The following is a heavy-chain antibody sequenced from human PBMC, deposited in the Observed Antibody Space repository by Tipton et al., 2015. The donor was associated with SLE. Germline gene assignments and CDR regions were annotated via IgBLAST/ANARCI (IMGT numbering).Heavy chain of an antibody. V-gene: IGHV3-21*01. Sequence: GSLRLSCEASGFTFSAYAMSWVRQAPGKGLEWVSSITRTSNYIYYADSVKGRFISSRDNAKNSVYLQLNSLRVDDMAIYYCARTELQGGYFGYWGQGTLVTVSS. J-gene: IGHJ4*02. CDR3: ARTELQGGYFGY. CDR1: GFTFSAYA. D-gene: IGHD1-7*01. CDR2: ITRTSNYI.